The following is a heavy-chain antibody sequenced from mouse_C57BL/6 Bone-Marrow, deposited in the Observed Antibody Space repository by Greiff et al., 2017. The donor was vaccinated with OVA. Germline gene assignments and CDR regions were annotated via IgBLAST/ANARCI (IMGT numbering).Heavy chain of an antibody. V-gene: IGHV1-85*01. CDR2: IYPRDGST. J-gene: IGHJ3*01. CDR3: AREGEYYYGPGFAY. D-gene: IGHD1-1*01. Sequence: QVQLQQSGPELVKPGASVKLSCKASGYTFTSYDINWVKQRPGQGLEWIGWIYPRDGSTKYNEKFKGKATLTVDTSSSTAYMEPHSLTSEDSAVYFCAREGEYYYGPGFAYWGQGTLVTVSA. CDR1: GYTFTSYD.